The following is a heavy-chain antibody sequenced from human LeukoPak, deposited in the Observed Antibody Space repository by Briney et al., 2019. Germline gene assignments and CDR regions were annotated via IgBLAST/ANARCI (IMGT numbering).Heavy chain of an antibody. J-gene: IGHJ6*03. CDR3: ARDLYMDV. CDR1: GGSISSSY. Sequence: SETLSDTPTDPGGSISSSYWSWICPPPRKGLEWIGYIYYSRSTNYNPSLKSRVTISVDTSKNQASLKLSSVTTADTALYYCARDLYMDVWGKGTTVTVSS. CDR2: IYYSRST. V-gene: IGHV4-59*01.